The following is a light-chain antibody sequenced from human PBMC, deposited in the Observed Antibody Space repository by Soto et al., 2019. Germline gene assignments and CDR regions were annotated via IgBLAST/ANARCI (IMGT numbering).Light chain of an antibody. CDR1: QDIAIY. J-gene: IGKJ4*01. CDR3: QQLRLYSSN. CDR2: ASS. Sequence: IQLTQSPSSLSASVGDRVTITCRASQDIAIYLAWYQQKPGEAPKLLIYASSTLYGGVPSRFSSSGSGTDFAPAITSLQAENFATYYCQQLRLYSSNFAGGTKVEIK. V-gene: IGKV1-9*01.